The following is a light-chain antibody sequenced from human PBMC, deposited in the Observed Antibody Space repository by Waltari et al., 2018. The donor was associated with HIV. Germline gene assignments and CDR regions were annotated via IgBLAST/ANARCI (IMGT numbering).Light chain of an antibody. Sequence: EVVMTQSPDTLSVYPGERATLSCRASQNVGANLAWYQVRPGQAPSLLIYGATSRTTGFPARFSASGSGTEFTLTISSLQSEDFAIYYCQQYNDLPQTFGQGTRVDMK. J-gene: IGKJ1*01. CDR2: GAT. CDR3: QQYNDLPQT. V-gene: IGKV3-15*01. CDR1: QNVGAN.